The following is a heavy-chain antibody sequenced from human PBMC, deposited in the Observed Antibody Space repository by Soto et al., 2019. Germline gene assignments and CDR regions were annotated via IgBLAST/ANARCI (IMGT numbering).Heavy chain of an antibody. D-gene: IGHD5-18*01. CDR1: GFTFSNYA. CDR3: AKKSAGMVSWFDS. V-gene: IGHV3-23*01. Sequence: GGSLRLSCAASGFTFSNYAMNWVRQAPGEGLEWISALSGSGASTYYADSVKGRFTISRDNSKNTLYLQMNSLRAEDTAVYYCAKKSAGMVSWFDSWGQGTLVTVSS. CDR2: LSGSGAST. J-gene: IGHJ5*01.